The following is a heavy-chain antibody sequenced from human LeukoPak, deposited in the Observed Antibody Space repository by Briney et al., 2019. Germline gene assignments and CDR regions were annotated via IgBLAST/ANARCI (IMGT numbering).Heavy chain of an antibody. D-gene: IGHD4-23*01. J-gene: IGHJ3*02. CDR3: ARRYGGWGAFDI. V-gene: IGHV3-23*01. CDR1: EFTYSAYA. Sequence: GSLRLSCAASEFTYSAYAIGWVRHTPGKGLEWVSSISGDGRNTFYADSVKGRFTISRDDSKTTLFLQMNSLRAEDTAIYYCARRYGGWGAFDIWGQGTVVTVSS. CDR2: ISGDGRNT.